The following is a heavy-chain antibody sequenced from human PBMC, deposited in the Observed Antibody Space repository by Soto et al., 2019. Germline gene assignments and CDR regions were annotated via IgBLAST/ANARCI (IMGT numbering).Heavy chain of an antibody. J-gene: IGHJ4*02. D-gene: IGHD6-13*01. Sequence: EVQLVESGGGLVKPGGSLRLSCAASGFTFSNAWMSWVRQAPGKGLEWVGRIKSKTDGETTDYAAPVKGRFTISRDDSKNTLYLQMNSLKTEDTAVYYCTTAIAAEKNDYWGQGTLVTVSS. V-gene: IGHV3-15*01. CDR3: TTAIAAEKNDY. CDR1: GFTFSNAW. CDR2: IKSKTDGETT.